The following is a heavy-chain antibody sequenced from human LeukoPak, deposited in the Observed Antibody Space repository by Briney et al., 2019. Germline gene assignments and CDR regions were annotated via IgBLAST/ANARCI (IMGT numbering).Heavy chain of an antibody. CDR3: ARIEYSSSSLYYYYGMDV. J-gene: IGHJ6*02. CDR2: INYGGTT. Sequence: SETLSLTCTVSGGSISSSNYFWSWIRQPPGQELEWIASINYGGTTYYNPSLKSRVTISVDTSKNQFSLKLSSVTAADTAVYYCARIEYSSSSLYYYYGMDVWGQGTTVTVSS. CDR1: GGSISSSNYF. D-gene: IGHD6-6*01. V-gene: IGHV4-39*07.